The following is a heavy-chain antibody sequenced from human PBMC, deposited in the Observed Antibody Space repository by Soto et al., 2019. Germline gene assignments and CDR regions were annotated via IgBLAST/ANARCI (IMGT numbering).Heavy chain of an antibody. V-gene: IGHV3-23*01. CDR2: ISSGGGTS. D-gene: IGHD4-17*01. Sequence: EVQLLESGGGLVQPGGSLRLSCAASGFTFSSYTMSWVRQAPGKGLEWVSAISSGGGTSHYADSVKGRFTISRDNSKNTLYLQMNSLRAEDTAVYYCAKGETTVTDPGAFAYWRQGTLVTVSS. CDR3: AKGETTVTDPGAFAY. J-gene: IGHJ4*02. CDR1: GFTFSSYT.